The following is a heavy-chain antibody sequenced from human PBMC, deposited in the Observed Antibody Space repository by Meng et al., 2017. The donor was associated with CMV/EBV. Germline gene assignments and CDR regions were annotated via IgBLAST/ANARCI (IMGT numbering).Heavy chain of an antibody. CDR2: IQVIGHT. J-gene: IGHJ4*02. Sequence: QVQRQDSGPGQVEPSETLSLTCIVSGASIKNYNWNWVRQPAGQGLEWIGLIQVIGHTVYNPSLKSRVTVSLAASKSQFSLTLNSVTAADTATYYCAGSRPGGGACDYWGQGILVTVSS. CDR3: AGSRPGGGACDY. D-gene: IGHD3-16*01. CDR1: GASIKNYN. V-gene: IGHV4-4*07.